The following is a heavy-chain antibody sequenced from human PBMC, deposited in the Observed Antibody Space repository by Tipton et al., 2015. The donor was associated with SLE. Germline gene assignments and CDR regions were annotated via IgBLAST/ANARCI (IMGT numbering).Heavy chain of an antibody. Sequence: LRLSCTVSGGSISSGGYYWSWIRQHPGKGLEWIGYIYYSGSTYYNPSLKSRVTISVDTSKNQFSLKLSSVTAADTAVYYCARSDSSGYLLHYYYYYMDVWGKGTTVTVSS. V-gene: IGHV4-31*02. D-gene: IGHD3-22*01. CDR1: GGSISSGGYY. CDR2: IYYSGST. J-gene: IGHJ6*03. CDR3: ARSDSSGYLLHYYYYYMDV.